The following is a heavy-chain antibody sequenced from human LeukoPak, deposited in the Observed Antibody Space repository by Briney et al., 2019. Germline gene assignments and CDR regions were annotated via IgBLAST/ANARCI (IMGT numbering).Heavy chain of an antibody. Sequence: ASVKVSCKASGYSFTSYGISWVRQAPGQGLEWMGWISAYNGNTNYAQKFQGRVTMTEDTSTDTAYMELSSLRSEDTAVYYCATLSGSYVFDYWGQGTLVTVSS. CDR3: ATLSGSYVFDY. D-gene: IGHD1-26*01. CDR1: GYSFTSYG. CDR2: ISAYNGNT. V-gene: IGHV1-18*01. J-gene: IGHJ4*02.